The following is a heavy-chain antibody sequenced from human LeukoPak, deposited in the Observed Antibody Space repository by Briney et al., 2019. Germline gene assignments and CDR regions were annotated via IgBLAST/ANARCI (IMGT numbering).Heavy chain of an antibody. D-gene: IGHD5-24*01. CDR3: ARHYQQRWLSTRALDY. CDR1: GGSISSFY. CDR2: IYYSGST. V-gene: IGHV4-59*08. J-gene: IGHJ4*02. Sequence: SETLSLTCTVSGGSISSFYWSWIRQPPGKGLEWIGYIYYSGSTNYSPSLKSRVTISVDTSKNQFSLKLSSVTAADTAVYYCARHYQQRWLSTRALDYWGQGTLVTVSS.